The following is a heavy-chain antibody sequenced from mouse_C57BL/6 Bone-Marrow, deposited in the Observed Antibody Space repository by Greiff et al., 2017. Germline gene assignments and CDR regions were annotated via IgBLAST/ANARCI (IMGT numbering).Heavy chain of an antibody. Sequence: QVQLQQPGAELVMPGASVKLSCKASGYTFTSYWMHWVKQRPGQGLEWIGEIDPSDSYTNYNQKFKGKSTLTVDKSSSTASMQLSSLTSEDSAVYYCARRAIDYDGSSYYAMDYWGQGTSLTVSS. CDR3: ARRAIDYDGSSYYAMDY. CDR2: IDPSDSYT. D-gene: IGHD1-1*01. V-gene: IGHV1-69*01. CDR1: GYTFTSYW. J-gene: IGHJ4*01.